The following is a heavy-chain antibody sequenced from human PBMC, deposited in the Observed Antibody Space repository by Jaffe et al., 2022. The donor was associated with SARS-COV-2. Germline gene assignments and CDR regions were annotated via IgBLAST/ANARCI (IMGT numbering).Heavy chain of an antibody. J-gene: IGHJ4*02. CDR2: IYYSGST. CDR1: GGSISSYY. V-gene: IGHV4-59*01. CDR3: ARVGGAYGDYFDY. D-gene: IGHD4-17*01. Sequence: QVQLQESGPGLVKPSETLSLTCTVSGGSISSYYWSWIRQPPGKGLEWIGYIYYSGSTNYNPSLKSRVTISVDTSKNQFSLKLSSVTAADTAVYYCARVGGAYGDYFDYWGQGTLVTVSS.